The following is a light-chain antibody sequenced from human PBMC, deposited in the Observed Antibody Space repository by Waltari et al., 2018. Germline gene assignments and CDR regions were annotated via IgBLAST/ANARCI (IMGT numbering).Light chain of an antibody. CDR2: DAS. Sequence: EIVLTQSPHTLSLSPGDRAPLPCRASQSVRTYLAWYQQKPGQPPRLLIHDASYRATGIPARFSGSGSGTVFTLTISSLEPEDFAVYYCLQRNNWPPGFGQGTKLEIK. CDR1: QSVRTY. J-gene: IGKJ1*01. CDR3: LQRNNWPPG. V-gene: IGKV3-11*01.